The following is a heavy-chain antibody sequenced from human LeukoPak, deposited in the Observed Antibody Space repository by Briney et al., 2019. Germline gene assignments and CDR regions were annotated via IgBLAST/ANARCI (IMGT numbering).Heavy chain of an antibody. D-gene: IGHD3-16*01. CDR2: ISSSGTYI. CDR3: ARVSLVLGLGLDY. CDR1: GFTFSSYS. Sequence: GGSLRLSCAASGFTFSSYSMNWVRQAPGKGLEWVSSISSSGTYIYYADSVKGRFTISRDNAKNSLYLQMNSLRAEDTAVYFCARVSLVLGLGLDYWGQGTLVTVSS. J-gene: IGHJ4*02. V-gene: IGHV3-21*01.